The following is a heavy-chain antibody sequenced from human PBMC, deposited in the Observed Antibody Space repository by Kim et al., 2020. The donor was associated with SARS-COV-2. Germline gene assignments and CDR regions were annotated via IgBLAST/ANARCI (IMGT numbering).Heavy chain of an antibody. CDR2: INTGDGNT. Sequence: ASVKVSCKASGFTFTNYALHWVRQAPGERPEWMGWINTGDGNTKYSGRFQGRLTITRDTSASAVYMELSSLISEDTAVYYCARSIKVIIGRYYFDSWGQGTPVTVSS. CDR1: GFTFTNYA. J-gene: IGHJ4*02. V-gene: IGHV1-3*04. D-gene: IGHD3-3*01. CDR3: ARSIKVIIGRYYFDS.